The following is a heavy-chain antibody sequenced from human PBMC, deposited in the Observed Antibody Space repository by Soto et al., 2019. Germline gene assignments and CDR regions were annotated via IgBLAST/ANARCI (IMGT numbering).Heavy chain of an antibody. CDR2: ISYDGSNK. J-gene: IGHJ4*02. V-gene: IGHV3-30*18. Sequence: QVQLVESGGGVVQPGRSLRLSCAASGFTFSSYGMHWVRQAPGKGLEWVAVISYDGSNKYYADSVKGRFTISRDNSKNTLYLQMYSLRAEDTAVYYCAKDQHIVVVTAMLDYWGQGTLVTVSS. CDR1: GFTFSSYG. D-gene: IGHD2-21*02. CDR3: AKDQHIVVVTAMLDY.